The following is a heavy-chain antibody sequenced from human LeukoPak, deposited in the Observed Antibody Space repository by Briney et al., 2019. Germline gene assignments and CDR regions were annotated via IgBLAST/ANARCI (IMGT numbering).Heavy chain of an antibody. V-gene: IGHV1-46*01. CDR1: GGTFSSYA. D-gene: IGHD3-9*01. CDR2: INPSGGST. J-gene: IGHJ4*02. CDR3: ARDRLLTGYSFPDY. Sequence: ASVKVSCKASGGTFSSYAISWVRQAPGQGLEWMGIINPSGGSTSYAQKFQGRVTMTRDTSTSTVYMELSSLRSEDTAVYYCARDRLLTGYSFPDYWGQGTLVTVSS.